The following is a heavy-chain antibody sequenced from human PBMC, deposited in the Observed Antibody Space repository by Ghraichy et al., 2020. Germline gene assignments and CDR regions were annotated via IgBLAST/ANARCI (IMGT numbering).Heavy chain of an antibody. CDR2: IYYSGST. V-gene: IGHV4-39*07. D-gene: IGHD3-16*02. CDR1: GGSISSSTYY. CDR3: AKEGTYRWGFDY. J-gene: IGHJ4*02. Sequence: SDTLSLTCTVSGGSISSSTYYWGWIRQPPGKGLEWIGSIYYSGSTYYNPSLKSRVTISVDTSKNQFSLKLSSVTAADTAVYYCAKEGTYRWGFDYWGQGTLVTVSS.